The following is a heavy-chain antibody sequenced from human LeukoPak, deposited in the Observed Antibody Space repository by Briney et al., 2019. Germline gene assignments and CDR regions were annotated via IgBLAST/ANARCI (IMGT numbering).Heavy chain of an antibody. CDR2: FDPEDGET. CDR3: ATDRHPYCGGDCYSEFQH. D-gene: IGHD2-21*02. Sequence: ASVTVSCKVSGYTLTELSMHWVRQAPGNGLEWMGGFDPEDGETIYAQKFQGRVTMTEDTSTDTAYMELSSLRSEDTAVYYCATDRHPYCGGDCYSEFQHWGQGTLVTVSS. V-gene: IGHV1-24*01. CDR1: GYTLTELS. J-gene: IGHJ1*01.